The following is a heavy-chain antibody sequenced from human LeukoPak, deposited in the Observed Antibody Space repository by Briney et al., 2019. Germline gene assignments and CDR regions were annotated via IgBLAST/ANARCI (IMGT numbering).Heavy chain of an antibody. V-gene: IGHV1-69*13. CDR3: AREAGYCGGNCLAY. Sequence: VASVKVSFKASGGTFSSFTINWLRQAPGLGLEWMGGIIPILDTPNYAQKFQGRVTITADESTRTVYMQLSSLRSEDTAVYYCAREAGYCGGNCLAYWGQGSLVIVSS. D-gene: IGHD2-21*02. CDR1: GGTFSSFT. CDR2: IIPILDTP. J-gene: IGHJ4*02.